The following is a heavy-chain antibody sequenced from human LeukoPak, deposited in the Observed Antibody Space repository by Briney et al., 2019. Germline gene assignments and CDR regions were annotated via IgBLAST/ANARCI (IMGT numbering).Heavy chain of an antibody. J-gene: IGHJ6*03. V-gene: IGHV3-30*02. CDR3: AKDPVGWDYYYYMDV. CDR2: IRYDGSNK. D-gene: IGHD2-15*01. CDR1: GFTFSSYG. Sequence: GGSLRLSCAASGFTFSSYGMHWVRQAPGKGLEWVAFIRYDGSNKYYADSVKGRFTISRDNSKNTLYLQMNSLRAEDTAVYYCAKDPVGWDYYYYMDVWGKGTTVTISS.